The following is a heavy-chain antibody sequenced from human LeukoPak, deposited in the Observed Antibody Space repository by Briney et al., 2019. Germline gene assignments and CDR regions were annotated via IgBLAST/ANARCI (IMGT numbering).Heavy chain of an antibody. D-gene: IGHD2-2*01. CDR3: ARVGKYQLLSCFDY. CDR1: GYTFTSYG. Sequence: ASVKVSCKASGYTFTSYGISWVRQAPGQGLEWMGWISAYNGNTNYAQKLQGGVTMTTDTSTSTAYMELRSLRSDDTAVYYCARVGKYQLLSCFDYWGQGTLVTVSS. CDR2: ISAYNGNT. J-gene: IGHJ4*02. V-gene: IGHV1-18*01.